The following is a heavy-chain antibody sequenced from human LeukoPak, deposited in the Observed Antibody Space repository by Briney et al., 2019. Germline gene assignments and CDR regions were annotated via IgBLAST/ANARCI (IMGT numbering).Heavy chain of an antibody. CDR3: ARTGTLTMNWFDP. CDR2: VSYDGINK. V-gene: IGHV3-30*04. CDR1: GFTFTNYA. Sequence: PGGSLRLSCAASGFTFTNYAMHWVRQAPGKGLEGVAVVSYDGINKYYADSVKGRFTISRDNSKNTLYLQMNSLRHEDTAVYYCARTGTLTMNWFDPWGQGTLVTVSS. J-gene: IGHJ5*02. D-gene: IGHD1-14*01.